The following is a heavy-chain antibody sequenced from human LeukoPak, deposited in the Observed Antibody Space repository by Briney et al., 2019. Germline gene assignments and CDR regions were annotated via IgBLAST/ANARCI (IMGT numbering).Heavy chain of an antibody. CDR2: ISSSSSYI. CDR1: GFTFSSYA. J-gene: IGHJ4*02. Sequence: GGSLRLSCAASGFTFSSYAMNWLRQAPGKGLEWVSSISSSSSYIYYADSVKSRFTISRDNAKNSLYLQMNSLRAEDTAVYYCARDPPMGYWGQGTLVTVSS. CDR3: ARDPPMGY. V-gene: IGHV3-21*01.